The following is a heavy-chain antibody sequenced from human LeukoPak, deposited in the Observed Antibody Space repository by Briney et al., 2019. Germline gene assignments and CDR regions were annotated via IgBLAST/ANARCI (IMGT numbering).Heavy chain of an antibody. J-gene: IGHJ4*02. V-gene: IGHV3-30*02. CDR3: AKEAWPPMVRGVPVGY. D-gene: IGHD3-10*01. CDR1: GFTFSSYG. Sequence: SGGSLRLSCAASGFTFSSYGMHWVRQAPGKGLEWVAFIRYDGSNKYYADSVKGRFTISRDNSKNTLYLQMNSLRAEDAAVYYCAKEAWPPMVRGVPVGYWGQGTLVTVSS. CDR2: IRYDGSNK.